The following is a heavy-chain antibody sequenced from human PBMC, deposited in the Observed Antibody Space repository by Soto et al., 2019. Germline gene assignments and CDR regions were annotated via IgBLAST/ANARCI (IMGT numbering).Heavy chain of an antibody. CDR2: IIPIFGTA. D-gene: IGHD3-3*01. CDR3: ARVIGSGSENWFYP. CDR1: GCTFSSYA. V-gene: IGHV1-69*13. J-gene: IGHJ5*02. Sequence: GASVKVSCKASGCTFSSYAISWVRQAPGQGLEWMGGIIPIFGTANYAQKFQGRVTITADESTSTAYMELSSLRSEDTAVYYCARVIGSGSENWFYPWGQGTLVTVSS.